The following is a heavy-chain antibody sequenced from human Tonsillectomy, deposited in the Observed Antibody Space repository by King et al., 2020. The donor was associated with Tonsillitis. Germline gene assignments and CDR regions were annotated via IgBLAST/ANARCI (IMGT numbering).Heavy chain of an antibody. J-gene: IGHJ3*02. D-gene: IGHD4-17*01. Sequence: VQLVESGGGVVQPGRSLRLSCAASGFTFSSYGMHWVRQAPGKGLEWVAVIWDDGSNKYYADSVKGRFTISRDNSKNTLYLQMNSLRAEDTAVYYCARDRGTVTSGIFDIWGQGTMVTVSS. CDR1: GFTFSSYG. CDR2: IWDDGSNK. V-gene: IGHV3-33*08. CDR3: ARDRGTVTSGIFDI.